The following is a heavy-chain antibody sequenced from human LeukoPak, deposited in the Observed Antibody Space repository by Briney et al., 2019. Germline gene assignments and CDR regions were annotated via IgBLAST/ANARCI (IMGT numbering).Heavy chain of an antibody. CDR1: GGTFSSYA. V-gene: IGHV1-69*05. CDR3: ARYYDFWSGSLGY. Sequence: SVKVSCKASGGTFSSYAISCVRQAPGQGLEWMGRIIPIFGTANYAQKFQGRVTITTDESTSTAYMELSSLRSEDTAVYYCARYYDFWSGSLGYWGQGTLVTVSS. D-gene: IGHD3-3*01. J-gene: IGHJ4*02. CDR2: IIPIFGTA.